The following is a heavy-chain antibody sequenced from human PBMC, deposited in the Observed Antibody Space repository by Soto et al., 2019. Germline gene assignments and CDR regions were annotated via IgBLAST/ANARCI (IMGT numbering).Heavy chain of an antibody. CDR3: ARDPGKNFI. CDR1: GFIVSNNF. V-gene: IGHV3-66*01. CDR2: IYSGGNT. J-gene: IGHJ3*02. Sequence: EVQLVESGGGLVQPGGSLRLSCAVSGFIVSNNFLSWVRQAPGKGLEWVSLIYSGGNTYYADSVKGRFTISRDNSKNTVYLQMNSLRAEDTAVYYCARDPGKNFIWGQGTMVTVSS.